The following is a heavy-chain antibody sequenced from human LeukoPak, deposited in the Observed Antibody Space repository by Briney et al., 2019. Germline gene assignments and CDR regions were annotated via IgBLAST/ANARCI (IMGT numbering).Heavy chain of an antibody. CDR1: GFTFSSYE. J-gene: IGHJ4*02. Sequence: GGSLRLSYAASGFTFSSYEMNWVRQAPGKGLEWVSYISSSGSTIYYADSVKGRFTISRDNAKNSLYLQMNSLRAEDTAVYYCARSVVVVAATSGLDYWGQGTLVTVSS. V-gene: IGHV3-48*03. CDR3: ARSVVVVAATSGLDY. D-gene: IGHD2-15*01. CDR2: ISSSGSTI.